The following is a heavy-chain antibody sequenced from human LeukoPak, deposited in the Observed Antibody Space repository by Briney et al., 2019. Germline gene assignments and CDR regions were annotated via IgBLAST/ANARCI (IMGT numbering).Heavy chain of an antibody. J-gene: IGHJ5*02. D-gene: IGHD3-16*01. CDR1: GYTFTTYG. Sequence: ASVKVSCKASGYTFTTYGIGWVRQATGQGLGWTGWISGYNGNTNYAQKFQGRVTMTTDTSTSTAYMELRSLRSDDTAVYYCARTSHESVLYWSDPWGQGTLVNVSS. V-gene: IGHV1-18*01. CDR3: ARTSHESVLYWSDP. CDR2: ISGYNGNT.